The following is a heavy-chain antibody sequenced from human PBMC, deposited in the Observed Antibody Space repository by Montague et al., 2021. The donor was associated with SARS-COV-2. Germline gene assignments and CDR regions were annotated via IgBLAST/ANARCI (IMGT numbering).Heavy chain of an antibody. D-gene: IGHD2-15*01. J-gene: IGHJ3*02. CDR2: TYYRSKWYH. CDR3: ARTTTRMLYPENAFDI. Sequence: CAISGDSVSSNTATWNWIRQSPSRGLEWLGRTYYRSKWYHDYAISLKSRITTNPDTSKNQFSLQLSSVAPEDTAAFYCARTTTRMLYPENAFDIWGQGTMVTVSS. V-gene: IGHV6-1*01. CDR1: GDSVSSNTAT.